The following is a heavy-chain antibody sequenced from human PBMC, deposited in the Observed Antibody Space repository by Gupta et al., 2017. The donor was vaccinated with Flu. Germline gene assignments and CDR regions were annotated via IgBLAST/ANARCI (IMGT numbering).Heavy chain of an antibody. D-gene: IGHD3-3*01. CDR3: ARDLEDFDGMDV. CDR2: ISSSSSYI. Sequence: EVQLVESGGGLVKPGGSLRLSCAASGFTFSNYSMNWVRQAPGKGLEWVSSISSSSSYIYYADSVKGRFTISRDNAKNSLYLQMNSLRAEDTAVYYCARDLEDFDGMDVWGQGTTVTVSS. V-gene: IGHV3-21*01. J-gene: IGHJ6*02. CDR1: GFTFSNYS.